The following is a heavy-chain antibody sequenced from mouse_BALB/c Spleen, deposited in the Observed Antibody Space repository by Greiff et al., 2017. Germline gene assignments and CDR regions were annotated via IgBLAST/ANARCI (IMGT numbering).Heavy chain of an antibody. CDR1: GFTFSSFG. CDR2: ISSGSSTI. Sequence: EVKLMESGGGLVQPGGSRKLSCAASGFTFSSFGMHWVRQAPEKGLEWVAYISSGSSTIYYADTVKGRFTISRDNPKNTLFLQMTSLRSEDTAMYYCARGLFDYWGQGTTLTVSS. CDR3: ARGLFDY. V-gene: IGHV5-17*02. J-gene: IGHJ2*01.